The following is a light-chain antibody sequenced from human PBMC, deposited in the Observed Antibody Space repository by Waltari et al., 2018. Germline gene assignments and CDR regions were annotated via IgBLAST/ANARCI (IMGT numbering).Light chain of an antibody. CDR1: SGHSSNV. Sequence: QLVLTQSPSASASLGASVKLTCTLSSGHSSNVVAWLQQRPEKGPRYLMKGNSDGSHSKGDQIPDRFSGFSSGAERYLTISSLQSEDEADYYCQPGGHGTWVFGGGTKLTVL. J-gene: IGLJ3*02. CDR3: QPGGHGTWV. CDR2: GNSDGSH. V-gene: IGLV4-69*01.